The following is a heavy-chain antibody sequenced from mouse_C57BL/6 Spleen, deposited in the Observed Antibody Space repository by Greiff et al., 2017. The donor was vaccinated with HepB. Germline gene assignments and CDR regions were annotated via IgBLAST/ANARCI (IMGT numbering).Heavy chain of an antibody. J-gene: IGHJ3*01. CDR3: AREKTAQASSFAY. CDR2: IYPRSGNT. CDR1: GYTFTSYG. Sequence: VKLQQSGAELARPGASVKLSCKASGYTFTSYGISWVKQRTGQGLEWIGEIYPRSGNTYYNEKFKGKATLTADKSSSTAYMELRSLTSEDSAVYFCAREKTAQASSFAYWGQGTLVTVSA. V-gene: IGHV1-81*01. D-gene: IGHD3-2*02.